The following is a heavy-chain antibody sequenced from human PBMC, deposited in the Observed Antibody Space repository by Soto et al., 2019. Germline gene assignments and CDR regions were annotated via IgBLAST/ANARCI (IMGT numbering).Heavy chain of an antibody. Sequence: QVQLVHSGAEVKKPGASVKVSCKASGYTFTGNYIHWVRQAPGQGLEWMGWINPYSGDTNYAQNFQGWVTMTRDTSTSTAYMELGRLRSDDTAMYYCARDVSATITSPHDAFDIWGQGTMVTVSS. D-gene: IGHD3-10*01. CDR2: INPYSGDT. J-gene: IGHJ3*02. CDR1: GYTFTGNY. V-gene: IGHV1-2*04. CDR3: ARDVSATITSPHDAFDI.